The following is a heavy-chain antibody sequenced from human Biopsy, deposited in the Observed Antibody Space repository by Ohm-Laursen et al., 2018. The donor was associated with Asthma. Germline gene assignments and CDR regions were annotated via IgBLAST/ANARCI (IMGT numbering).Heavy chain of an antibody. V-gene: IGHV1-69*10. J-gene: IGHJ6*02. D-gene: IGHD5-12*01. CDR3: ARGYSGSDRIVYYYSGLEV. CDR1: GDSFSNYA. CDR2: LIPVLGTP. Sequence: SVKVSCKASGDSFSNYAISWVRQAPGQGLEWMGGLIPVLGTPDHAQMFQGRVTITRDTSTSTAYMELSSLSSEDTAVYYCARGYSGSDRIVYYYSGLEVWGQGTTVTVSS.